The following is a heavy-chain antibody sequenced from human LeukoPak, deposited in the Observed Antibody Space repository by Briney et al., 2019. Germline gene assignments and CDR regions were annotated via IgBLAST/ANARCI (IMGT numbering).Heavy chain of an antibody. Sequence: GGSLRLSCAASGFTFSTYWMSWVRQAPGKGLEWVANIKQDGSEKNYVDSVKGRFTISRDNAKKSLKLQMYSLGGEDTAVYYCAGGDFFDYWGQGTLVTVSS. J-gene: IGHJ4*02. CDR1: GFTFSTYW. CDR3: AGGDFFDY. CDR2: IKQDGSEK. D-gene: IGHD3-16*01. V-gene: IGHV3-7*03.